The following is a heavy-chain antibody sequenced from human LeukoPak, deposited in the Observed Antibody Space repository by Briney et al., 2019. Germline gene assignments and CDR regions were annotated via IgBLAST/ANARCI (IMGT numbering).Heavy chain of an antibody. CDR2: INANSGGT. Sequence: ASVKVSCKTSGFTFADYFIHWVRQAPGQGLEWMGRINANSGGTEYQQKFQGRVTMTRDTSISTAYVEVNWLISDDTAIYYCARDVSSTPNWEFDYWGQGTLVTVSS. D-gene: IGHD1-26*01. CDR3: ARDVSSTPNWEFDY. CDR1: GFTFADYF. V-gene: IGHV1-2*06. J-gene: IGHJ4*02.